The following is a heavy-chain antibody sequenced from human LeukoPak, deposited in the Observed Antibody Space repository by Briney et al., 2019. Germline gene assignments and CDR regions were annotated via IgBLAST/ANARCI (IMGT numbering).Heavy chain of an antibody. Sequence: GGSLRLSCAASGFTFSSYAMSWVRQAPGKGLEWVSAISGSGGSTYYADSVKGRFTISRDNSKNTLYLQMNSLRPEDTARYYCVRDRQWLVAFDVWGQGTVVSVSS. V-gene: IGHV3-23*01. CDR1: GFTFSSYA. CDR2: ISGSGGST. CDR3: VRDRQWLVAFDV. J-gene: IGHJ3*01. D-gene: IGHD6-19*01.